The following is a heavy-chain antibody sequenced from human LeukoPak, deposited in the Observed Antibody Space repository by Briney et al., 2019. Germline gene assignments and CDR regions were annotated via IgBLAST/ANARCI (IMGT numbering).Heavy chain of an antibody. CDR2: INWNGGST. V-gene: IGHV3-20*04. CDR3: ARVYYYDSSGYHYYFDY. Sequence: PGGSLRLSCAASGFTFDDYGMSWVRQAPGKGLEWVSGINWNGGSTGYADSVKGRFTISRDNAKNSLYLQMNSLRAEDTAVYYCARVYYYDSSGYHYYFDYWGQGTLVTVSS. CDR1: GFTFDDYG. D-gene: IGHD3-22*01. J-gene: IGHJ4*02.